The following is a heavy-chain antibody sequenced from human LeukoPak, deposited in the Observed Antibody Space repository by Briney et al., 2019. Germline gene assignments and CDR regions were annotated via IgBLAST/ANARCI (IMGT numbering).Heavy chain of an antibody. CDR2: IYYSGST. CDR1: GGSISSGDYY. CDR3: ARLNTADLAYCGGDCYPY. Sequence: PSETLSLTCTVSGGSISSGDYYWSWIRQPPGKGLEWIGYIYYSGSTYYNPSLKSRVTISVDASKNQFSLKLSSVTAADTAVYYCARLNTADLAYCGGDCYPYWGQGTLVTVSS. V-gene: IGHV4-30-4*01. D-gene: IGHD2-21*02. J-gene: IGHJ4*02.